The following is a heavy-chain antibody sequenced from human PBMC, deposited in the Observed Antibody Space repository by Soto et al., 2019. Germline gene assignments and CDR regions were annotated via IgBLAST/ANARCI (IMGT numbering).Heavy chain of an antibody. CDR3: VRDGTKTLRDWFDP. Sequence: PSETLSLTCTFSGGSIISYYWSWIRQPPGKGLEWIGYIYYSGSTNYNPSLKSRVMMSVDTSKKQFSLKLRSVTAADTAVYYCVRDGTKTLRDWFDPWGQGISVTVSS. D-gene: IGHD1-1*01. CDR2: IYYSGST. CDR1: GGSIISYY. J-gene: IGHJ5*02. V-gene: IGHV4-59*12.